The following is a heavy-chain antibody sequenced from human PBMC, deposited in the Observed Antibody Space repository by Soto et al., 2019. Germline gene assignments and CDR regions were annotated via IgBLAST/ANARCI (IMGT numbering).Heavy chain of an antibody. D-gene: IGHD3-3*01. V-gene: IGHV1-18*01. CDR1: GYTFTSYG. CDR3: AREYDFWSGYPDYYYYVMDV. J-gene: IGHJ6*02. Sequence: ASVKVSCKASGYTFTSYGISWVRQAPGQGLEWMGWISAYNGNTNYAQKLQGRVTMTTDTSTSTAYMELRSLRSDDTAVYYCAREYDFWSGYPDYYYYVMDVWGQGTTVTVSS. CDR2: ISAYNGNT.